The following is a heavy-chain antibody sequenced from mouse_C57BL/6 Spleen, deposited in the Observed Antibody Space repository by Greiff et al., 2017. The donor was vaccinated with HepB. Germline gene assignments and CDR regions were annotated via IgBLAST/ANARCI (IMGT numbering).Heavy chain of an antibody. CDR3: ARSDGYYVNFDY. V-gene: IGHV1-64*01. CDR1: GYTFTSYW. Sequence: QVQLQQPGAELVKPGASVKLSCKASGYTFTSYWMHWVKQRPGQGLEWIGMIHPNSGSTNYNEKFKSKATLTVDKSSSTAYMQLSSLTSEDSAVYYCARSDGYYVNFDYWGQGTTLTVSS. CDR2: IHPNSGST. D-gene: IGHD2-3*01. J-gene: IGHJ2*01.